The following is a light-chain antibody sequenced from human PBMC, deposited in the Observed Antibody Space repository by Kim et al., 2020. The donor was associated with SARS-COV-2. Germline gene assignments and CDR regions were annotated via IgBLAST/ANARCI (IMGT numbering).Light chain of an antibody. CDR1: RHRSYY. Sequence: ALGQTDRTTCQGDRHRSYYATGYQQKPGQAHVLVIYGKNNRHSGIADRFSGSSSGNTASLTITRAQAEDEADYYCNSRDSSGNHLVFGGGTQLTVL. CDR3: NSRDSSGNHLV. CDR2: GKN. J-gene: IGLJ2*01. V-gene: IGLV3-19*01.